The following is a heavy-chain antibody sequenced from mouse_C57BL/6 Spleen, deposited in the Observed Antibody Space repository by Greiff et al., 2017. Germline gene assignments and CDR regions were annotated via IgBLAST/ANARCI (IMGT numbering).Heavy chain of an antibody. CDR2: IHPNSGST. J-gene: IGHJ4*01. D-gene: IGHD2-4*01. CDR1: GYTFTSYW. V-gene: IGHV1-64*01. CDR3: EREIYYDYDEDAMDY. Sequence: QVQLQQPGAELVKPGASVKLSCKASGYTFTSYWMHWVKQRPGQGLEWIGMIHPNSGSTNYNEKFKSKATLTVDKSSSTAYMQLSSLTSEDSAVYYCEREIYYDYDEDAMDYWGQGTSVTVSS.